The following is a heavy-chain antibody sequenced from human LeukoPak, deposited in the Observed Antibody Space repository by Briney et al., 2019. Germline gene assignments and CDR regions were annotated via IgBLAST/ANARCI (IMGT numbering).Heavy chain of an antibody. CDR3: ARDGSLDF. CDR2: INPNSGDT. J-gene: IGHJ4*02. D-gene: IGHD6-19*01. V-gene: IGHV1-2*02. Sequence: ASVKVSCKTSGYTFRDYYMRWVRQAPGQGLEWMGWINPNSGDTNSAQKFQGRVTMTRDTSISTVYLEMSRLRSDDTAVYYCARDGSLDFWGQGTLVTVSS. CDR1: GYTFRDYY.